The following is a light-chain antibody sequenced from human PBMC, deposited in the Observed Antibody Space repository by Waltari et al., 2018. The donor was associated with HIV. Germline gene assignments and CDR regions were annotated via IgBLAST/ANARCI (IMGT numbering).Light chain of an antibody. Sequence: EIVMTQSPATLSLSPGERATLACRASSSVSSNLAWYQQKPGQAPSFLIYGASTRTPGTPPRFSGRGLETEFTLTIKSLQSEDFAVYYCKQYNNWPPTFGQGTKLEIK. CDR1: SSVSSN. J-gene: IGKJ2*01. CDR2: GAS. V-gene: IGKV3-15*01. CDR3: KQYNNWPPT.